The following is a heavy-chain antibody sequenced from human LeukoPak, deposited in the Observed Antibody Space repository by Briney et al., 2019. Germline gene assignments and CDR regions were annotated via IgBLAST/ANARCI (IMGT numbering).Heavy chain of an antibody. V-gene: IGHV1-2*02. J-gene: IGHJ4*02. CDR1: GYTFIDYY. CDR3: ARAYSSGWYGSTDY. CDR2: IDPTSGGT. D-gene: IGHD6-19*01. Sequence: ASVKVSCKASGYTFIDYYMHWVRQAPGQGLEWMGWIDPTSGGTSYAQKFQDRVAMIRDTSISTAYMELTRLRSDDTAVYYCARAYSSGWYGSTDYWGQGTLVTVSS.